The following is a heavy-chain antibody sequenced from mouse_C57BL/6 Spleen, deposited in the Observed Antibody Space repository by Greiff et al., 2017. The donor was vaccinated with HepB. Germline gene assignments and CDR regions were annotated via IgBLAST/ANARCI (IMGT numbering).Heavy chain of an antibody. Sequence: QVQLQQPGAELVKPGASVKLSCKASGYTFTSYWMHWVKQRPGQGLEWIGLIHPNSGSTNYNEKFKSKATLTVDKSSSHAYMQLSSLTAEETAVYYCASTPLGYWGQGTSVTVSS. CDR1: GYTFTSYW. V-gene: IGHV1-64*01. J-gene: IGHJ4*01. CDR2: IHPNSGST. CDR3: ASTPLGY.